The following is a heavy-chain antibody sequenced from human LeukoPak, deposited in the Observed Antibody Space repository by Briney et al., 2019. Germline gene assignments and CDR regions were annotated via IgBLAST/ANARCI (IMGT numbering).Heavy chain of an antibody. V-gene: IGHV4-34*01. D-gene: IGHD7-27*01. CDR1: GGSFSGYY. J-gene: IGHJ4*02. Sequence: SETLSLTCAVYGGSFSGYYWSWIRQPPGKGLEWVGEINHSGSTNYNPSLKSRVTISVDTSKDQFSLKLSSVTAADTAVYYCARLTLTGSLNWGQGTLVTVSS. CDR3: ARLTLTGSLN. CDR2: INHSGST.